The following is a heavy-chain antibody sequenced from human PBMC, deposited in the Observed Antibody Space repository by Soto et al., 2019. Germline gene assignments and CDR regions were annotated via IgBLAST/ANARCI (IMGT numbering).Heavy chain of an antibody. CDR3: AITYCRDNSCPRDFDF. V-gene: IGHV1-69*02. D-gene: IGHD2-21*01. Sequence: QVQVVQSGAEVKKPESSVKVSCKPSGGTFNTYTVTWVRLAPGHVLEWLGRFIPIIDMANYAQKFQYRVTITADRSTFTAYMELNSLTSDDTAVYYCAITYCRDNSCPRDFDFWGPGTRVTVSS. CDR2: FIPIIDMA. CDR1: GGTFNTYT. J-gene: IGHJ4*02.